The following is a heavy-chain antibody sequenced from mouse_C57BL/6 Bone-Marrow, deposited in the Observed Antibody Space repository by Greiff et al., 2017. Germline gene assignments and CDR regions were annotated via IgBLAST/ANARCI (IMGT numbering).Heavy chain of an antibody. V-gene: IGHV1-69*01. J-gene: IGHJ2*01. CDR3: ARGQGVAQATGEYFDN. Sequence: QVQLQQPGAELVMPGASVKLSCKASGYTFTSYWMHWVKQRPGQGLEWIGEIDPSDSYTNYNQKFKGKSTLTVDKSSSTAYMQLSSLTAEDSAVYYCARGQGVAQATGEYFDNWGQGTTLTVSS. D-gene: IGHD3-2*02. CDR1: GYTFTSYW. CDR2: IDPSDSYT.